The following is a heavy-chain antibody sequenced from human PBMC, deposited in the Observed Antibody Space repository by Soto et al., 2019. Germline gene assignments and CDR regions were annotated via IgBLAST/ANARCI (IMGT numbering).Heavy chain of an antibody. CDR1: GGTFSSYA. CDR2: IIPIFGTA. D-gene: IGHD3-22*01. V-gene: IGHV1-69*12. Sequence: QVQLVQSGAEVKKPGSSVKVSCKASGGTFSSYAISWVRQAPGQGLEWMGGIIPIFGTANYAQKFQGRGTLTAVESRTTAYRELSSLRSEDTAVYYGARGEYYDSSAGGMDVWGQGTTVTVSS. J-gene: IGHJ6*02. CDR3: ARGEYYDSSAGGMDV.